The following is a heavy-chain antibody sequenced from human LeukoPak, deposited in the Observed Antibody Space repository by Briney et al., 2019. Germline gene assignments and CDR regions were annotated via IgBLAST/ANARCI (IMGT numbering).Heavy chain of an antibody. V-gene: IGHV4-38-2*02. CDR1: GYSVSSGYF. D-gene: IGHD2-8*01. CDR2: MYHTGTT. J-gene: IGHJ5*01. CDR3: VSPKTNGWFDS. Sequence: SETLSLTCTVSGYSVSSGYFWGWIRQPPGKRLEWIGNMYHTGTTYYNPSLKSRATITIDTSKNQFSLKLRSVTAADTAVYYCVSPKTNGWFDSWGQGSLVTVSS.